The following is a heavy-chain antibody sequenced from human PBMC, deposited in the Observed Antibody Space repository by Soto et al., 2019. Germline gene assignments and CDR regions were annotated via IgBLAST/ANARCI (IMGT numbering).Heavy chain of an antibody. CDR1: GGSITSSSFY. D-gene: IGHD6-6*01. V-gene: IGHV4-39*01. J-gene: IGHJ5*02. CDR2: IYYSGST. CDR3: ARPGFGSSPKNWFDP. Sequence: SETLSLTCTVSGGSITSSSFYWAWIRQPPGKGLEWIGTIYYSGSTYYNPSLNSRVTISVDTSKSQFSLELNSVTAADTAVYYCARPGFGSSPKNWFDPWGQGSLVTVSS.